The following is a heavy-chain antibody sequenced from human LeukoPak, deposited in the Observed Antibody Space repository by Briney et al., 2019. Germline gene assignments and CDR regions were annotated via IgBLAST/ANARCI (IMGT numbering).Heavy chain of an antibody. CDR3: ARGGLPIYYYYMDV. CDR2: MNPNSGNT. Sequence: VASVTVSCKASGYTFTSYDINWVRQATGQGLEWMGWMNPNSGNTGYAQKFQGRVTMTRNTSISTAYMELSRLGSDDTAVYYCARGGLPIYYYYMDVWGKGTTVTVSS. V-gene: IGHV1-8*01. D-gene: IGHD4-11*01. CDR1: GYTFTSYD. J-gene: IGHJ6*03.